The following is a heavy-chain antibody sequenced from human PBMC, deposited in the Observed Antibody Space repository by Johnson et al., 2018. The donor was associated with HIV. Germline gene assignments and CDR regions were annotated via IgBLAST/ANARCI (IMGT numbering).Heavy chain of an antibody. D-gene: IGHD6-19*01. CDR2: ISNDGRKK. J-gene: IGHJ3*02. CDR3: ARDRAGFDI. Sequence: QVQLVESGGGVVQPGRSLRLSCAASGFTFSSYAMHWVRQAPGKGLEWVAVISNDGRKKNYADSVKGRFTISSDNSKNTLYLQMNSLRAEDTALYYCARDRAGFDIWGQGTMVTVSS. V-gene: IGHV3-30*14. CDR1: GFTFSSYA.